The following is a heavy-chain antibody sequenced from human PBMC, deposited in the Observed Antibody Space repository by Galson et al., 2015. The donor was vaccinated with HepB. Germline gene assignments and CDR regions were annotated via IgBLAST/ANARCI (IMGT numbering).Heavy chain of an antibody. Sequence: QSGAEVKKPGESLRISCEGSGYSLTSSWISWVRQMPGKGLEWMGRIDPSDSYTNYSPSFQGHVAISADKSISTAYLQWSSLKASDTAMYYCASRQYYYGSGTYYNVSDYRGQGTLVTVSS. D-gene: IGHD3-10*01. CDR3: ASRQYYYGSGTYYNVSDY. J-gene: IGHJ4*02. CDR2: IDPSDSYT. CDR1: GYSLTSSW. V-gene: IGHV5-10-1*01.